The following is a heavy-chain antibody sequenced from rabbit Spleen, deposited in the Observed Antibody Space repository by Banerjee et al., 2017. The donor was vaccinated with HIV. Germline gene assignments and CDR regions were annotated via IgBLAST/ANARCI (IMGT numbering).Heavy chain of an antibody. CDR1: GFSFSDRDV. CDR3: ARDLVGVIGWNFNL. CDR2: INTATGKA. D-gene: IGHD1-1*01. Sequence: QEQLVESGGGLVKPEGSLTLTCKASGFSFSDRDVMCWVRQAPGKGLEWIACINTATGKAVYASWAKCRFTISKTSSNTVTLQMTSLTAADTATCFCARDLVGVIGWNFNLWGQGTLVTVS. V-gene: IGHV1S45*01. J-gene: IGHJ4*01.